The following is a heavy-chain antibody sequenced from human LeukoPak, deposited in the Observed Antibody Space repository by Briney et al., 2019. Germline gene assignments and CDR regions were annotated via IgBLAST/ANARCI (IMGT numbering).Heavy chain of an antibody. J-gene: IGHJ6*03. D-gene: IGHD2-2*01. Sequence: PGGSLRLSCAASGSTFSSYAMTWVRQAPGKGLEWVSAINHNGVSTYYADSVKGRFTISRDNSKNTLYLQMNSLRAEDTAVYYCAKAGYACSSTSCFSNYYMDVWGKGTTVTVSS. V-gene: IGHV3-23*01. CDR3: AKAGYACSSTSCFSNYYMDV. CDR1: GSTFSSYA. CDR2: INHNGVST.